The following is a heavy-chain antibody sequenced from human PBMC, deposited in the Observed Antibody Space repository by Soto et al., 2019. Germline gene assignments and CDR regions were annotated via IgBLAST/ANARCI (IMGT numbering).Heavy chain of an antibody. Sequence: SVKVSCKASGGTFSSYAISWVRQAPGQGLEWMGGIIPIFGTANYAQKFQGRVTITADESTSTAYMELSSLRSEDTAVYYCARNSGSYYPISDYWGQGTLVTVSS. CDR3: ARNSGSYYPISDY. V-gene: IGHV1-69*13. CDR2: IIPIFGTA. CDR1: GGTFSSYA. J-gene: IGHJ4*02. D-gene: IGHD1-26*01.